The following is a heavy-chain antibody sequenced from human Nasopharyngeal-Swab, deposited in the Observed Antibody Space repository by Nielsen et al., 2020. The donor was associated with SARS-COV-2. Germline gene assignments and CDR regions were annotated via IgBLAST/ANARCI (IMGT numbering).Heavy chain of an antibody. V-gene: IGHV3-72*01. Sequence: GESLKISCAASGFTFSSYEMDWVRQAPGKGLEWVGRVRNKAKGDTTDYAPSLQGRVTISRDDSRKSLFLQMNCLKTEDTAVYYCVRHRPYYYDSSDYDLWGQGALVIVGS. CDR2: VRNKAKGDTT. CDR3: VRHRPYYYDSSDYDL. D-gene: IGHD3-22*01. CDR1: GFTFSSYE. J-gene: IGHJ4*02.